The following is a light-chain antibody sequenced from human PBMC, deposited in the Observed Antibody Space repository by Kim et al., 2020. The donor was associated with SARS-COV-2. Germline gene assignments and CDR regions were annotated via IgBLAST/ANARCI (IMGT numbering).Light chain of an antibody. Sequence: DIVLTQSPVSLSVSPGERVTLSCRASQSVHNNYLAWYQQRRGQAPRLLIFDASKRVAGIPDRFSGSWAGTDFTLSITSLEPEDSGMYYCQQYGSSPTTFGHGTKVDIK. V-gene: IGKV3-20*01. CDR2: DAS. CDR1: QSVHNNY. CDR3: QQYGSSPTT. J-gene: IGKJ1*01.